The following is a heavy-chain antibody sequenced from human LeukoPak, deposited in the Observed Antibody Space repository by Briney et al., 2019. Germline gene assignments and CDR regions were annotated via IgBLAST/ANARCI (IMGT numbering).Heavy chain of an antibody. Sequence: GGSLRLSCAASGFTFSSYAMHWVRQAPGKGLEWGAVISYDGSNKYYADSVKGRFTISRDNSKNTLYLQMNSLRAEDTAVYYCARNYNWNDGDYYYYYMDVWGKGTTVTVSS. V-gene: IGHV3-30*04. J-gene: IGHJ6*03. D-gene: IGHD1-1*01. CDR1: GFTFSSYA. CDR3: ARNYNWNDGDYYYYYMDV. CDR2: ISYDGSNK.